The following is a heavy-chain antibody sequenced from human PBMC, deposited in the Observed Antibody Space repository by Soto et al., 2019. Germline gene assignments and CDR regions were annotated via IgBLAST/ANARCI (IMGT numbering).Heavy chain of an antibody. J-gene: IGHJ4*02. CDR2: IYYSGST. CDR3: ARSIYCGGDCYSPNFDY. Sequence: SETLSLTCTVSGGSISIYYWSWIRQHPGKGLEWIGYIYYSGSTYYNPSLKSRVTISVDTSKNQFSLKLSSVTAADTAVYYCARSIYCGGDCYSPNFDYWGQGTLVTVSS. D-gene: IGHD2-21*02. V-gene: IGHV4-59*06. CDR1: GGSISIYY.